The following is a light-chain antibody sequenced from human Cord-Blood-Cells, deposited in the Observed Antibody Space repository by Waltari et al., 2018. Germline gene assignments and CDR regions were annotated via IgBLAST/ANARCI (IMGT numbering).Light chain of an antibody. CDR2: GAS. CDR1: QSVSSN. CDR3: QQYNNWPRT. V-gene: IGKV3-15*01. Sequence: EIVMTQSPATLSVSPGERATLSCRASQSVSSNLAGYQQKPGQAPRLLIYGASTRATGIPARFSGSVSGTEFTLTISSLQSEDFAVYYCQQYNNWPRTFGQGTKVEIK. J-gene: IGKJ1*01.